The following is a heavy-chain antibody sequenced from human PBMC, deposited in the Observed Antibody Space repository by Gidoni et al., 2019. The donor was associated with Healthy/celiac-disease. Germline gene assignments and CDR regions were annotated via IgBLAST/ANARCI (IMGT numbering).Heavy chain of an antibody. Sequence: QITLKESGPTLVKPTQTLTLTCTFSGFSLSTSGVGVGWIRQPPGKALEWLALIYWDDDKRYSPSLKSRLTITKDTSKNQVVLTMTNMDPVDTATYYCAHKRRKTTVVTPYPHNWFDPWGQGTLVTVSS. J-gene: IGHJ5*02. CDR1: GFSLSTSGVG. V-gene: IGHV2-5*02. D-gene: IGHD4-17*01. CDR3: AHKRRKTTVVTPYPHNWFDP. CDR2: IYWDDDK.